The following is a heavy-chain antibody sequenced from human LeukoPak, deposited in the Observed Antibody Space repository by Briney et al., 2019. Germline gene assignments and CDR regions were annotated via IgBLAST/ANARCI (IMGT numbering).Heavy chain of an antibody. D-gene: IGHD3-22*01. V-gene: IGHV3-23*01. CDR1: GFTFSSYA. J-gene: IGHJ4*02. Sequence: GGSLRLSCAASGFTFSSYAMSWVRQAPGKGLEWVSAISGSGGSTYYADSVKGRFTISRDNSMNTLYLQMNSLGAEDTAVYYCAKDEQHKYYYDSSGYYGYDYWGQGTLVTVSS. CDR3: AKDEQHKYYYDSSGYYGYDY. CDR2: ISGSGGST.